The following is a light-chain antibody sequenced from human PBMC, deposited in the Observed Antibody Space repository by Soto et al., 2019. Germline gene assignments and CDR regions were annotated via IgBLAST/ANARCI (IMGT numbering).Light chain of an antibody. Sequence: DIEMTQSPSSLSASVGARVFISCRASQSISSYLNWYQQKLGKAPKLLIYDASTLETGVSSRFSGSGSGTDFTLTISSLQPEDSATYYCQHFDSLPLSFGPGTKVQIK. CDR3: QHFDSLPLS. V-gene: IGKV1-33*01. J-gene: IGKJ3*01. CDR2: DAS. CDR1: QSISSY.